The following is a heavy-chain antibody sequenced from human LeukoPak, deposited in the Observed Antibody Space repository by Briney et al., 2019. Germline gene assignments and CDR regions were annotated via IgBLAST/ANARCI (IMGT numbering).Heavy chain of an antibody. Sequence: GGSLRLSCAASGFTFSSYSMNWVRQAPGKGLEWVSSISSSSSYIYYADSVKGRFTISRDNAKNSLYLQMNSLRAEDTAVYYCARMGGTDAFDIWGQGTMVTISS. V-gene: IGHV3-21*01. J-gene: IGHJ3*02. CDR3: ARMGGTDAFDI. CDR2: ISSSSSYI. CDR1: GFTFSSYS. D-gene: IGHD1-1*01.